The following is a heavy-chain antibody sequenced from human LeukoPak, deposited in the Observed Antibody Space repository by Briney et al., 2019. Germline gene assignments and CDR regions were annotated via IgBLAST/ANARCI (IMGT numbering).Heavy chain of an antibody. D-gene: IGHD1-1*01. CDR2: ISSDETKE. CDR3: AFGHNWGAADY. Sequence: HPGGSLRLSCAASGFTFSLYGMHWVRQAPGKGLEWVAAISSDETKEYYADSVKGRFTISRDNSKNTLYLQMNSLRAEDMAVYYCAFGHNWGAADYWGQGTLVTVSS. CDR1: GFTFSLYG. J-gene: IGHJ4*02. V-gene: IGHV3-30*03.